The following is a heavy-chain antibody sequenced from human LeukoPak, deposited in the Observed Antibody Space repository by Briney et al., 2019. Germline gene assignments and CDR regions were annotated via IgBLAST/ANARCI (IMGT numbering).Heavy chain of an antibody. J-gene: IGHJ4*02. Sequence: ASVKVSCKASGYTFTSYGISWVRQAPGQGLEWMGWISAYNGNTNYAQKLQGRVTMTTDTSTSTAYMEQRSLRSDDTAVYYCARDREYRGSSWGLLYWGQGTLVTVSS. CDR1: GYTFTSYG. CDR2: ISAYNGNT. V-gene: IGHV1-18*01. D-gene: IGHD6-13*01. CDR3: ARDREYRGSSWGLLY.